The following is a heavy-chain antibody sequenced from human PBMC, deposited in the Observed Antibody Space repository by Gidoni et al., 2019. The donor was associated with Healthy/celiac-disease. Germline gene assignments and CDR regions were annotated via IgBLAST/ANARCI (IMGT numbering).Heavy chain of an antibody. D-gene: IGHD6-19*01. CDR2: INSDGSST. J-gene: IGHJ3*02. CDR1: GFTFSSYW. V-gene: IGHV3-74*01. Sequence: EVQLVESGGGLVQPGGSLRLSCAASGFTFSSYWMHWVRQAPGKGLVWVSRINSDGSSTSYADSVKGRFTISRDNAKNTLYLQMNSLRAEDTAVYYCARIGAVADAFDIWGQGTMVTVSS. CDR3: ARIGAVADAFDI.